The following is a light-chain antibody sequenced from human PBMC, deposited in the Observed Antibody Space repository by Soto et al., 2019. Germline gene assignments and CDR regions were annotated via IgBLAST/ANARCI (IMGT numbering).Light chain of an antibody. CDR1: SSDVGGYNY. V-gene: IGLV2-11*01. CDR3: CSYAGSYKGYV. CDR2: DVS. J-gene: IGLJ1*01. Sequence: QSALTQPRSVSGSPGQSVTISCTGTSSDVGGYNYVSWYQQHPGKAPKLMIYDVSKRPSGVPDRFFGSKSGNTASLTISGLQAEDEADYYCCSYAGSYKGYVFGTGTK.